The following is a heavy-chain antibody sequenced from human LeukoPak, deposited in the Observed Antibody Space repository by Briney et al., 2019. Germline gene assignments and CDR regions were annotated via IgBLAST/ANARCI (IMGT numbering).Heavy chain of an antibody. CDR3: ARGLYYDFWSGSPQYYFDY. D-gene: IGHD3-3*01. CDR2: IYYSGST. Sequence: SETLSLTCTVSGGSISNNTYYWNWIRQPPGEELEWIGYIYYSGSTNYNPSLKSRVTLSLDTSKNQFSLKLSSVTAADTAVYYCARGLYYDFWSGSPQYYFDYWGQGTLVTVSS. V-gene: IGHV4-61*01. J-gene: IGHJ4*02. CDR1: GGSISNNTYY.